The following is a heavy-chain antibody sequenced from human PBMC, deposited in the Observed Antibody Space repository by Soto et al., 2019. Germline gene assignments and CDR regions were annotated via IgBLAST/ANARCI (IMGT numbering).Heavy chain of an antibody. CDR2: ISYDGSNK. Sequence: GGSLRLSCAASGFTFSSYAMHWVRQAPGRGLEWVAVISYDGSNKYYADSVKGRFTISRDNSKNTLYLQMNSLRAEDTAVYYCARVLLWSYGMDVWGQGTTVTVSS. J-gene: IGHJ6*02. V-gene: IGHV3-30-3*01. CDR3: ARVLLWSYGMDV. D-gene: IGHD3-10*01. CDR1: GFTFSSYA.